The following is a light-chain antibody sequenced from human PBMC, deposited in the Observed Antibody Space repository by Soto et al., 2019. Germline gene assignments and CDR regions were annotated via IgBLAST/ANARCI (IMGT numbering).Light chain of an antibody. CDR2: GAS. J-gene: IGKJ1*01. CDR3: QHYSTWLLT. V-gene: IGKV3-15*01. Sequence: EIVMTQSPATLSVSPGDRATLSCRASQSVSSKLAWYQQKPGQGPRLLIYGASSRATGFPARFSGSGSGTEFPLTSSSLECEDFAVYYCQHYSTWLLTFGQGTKVEI. CDR1: QSVSSK.